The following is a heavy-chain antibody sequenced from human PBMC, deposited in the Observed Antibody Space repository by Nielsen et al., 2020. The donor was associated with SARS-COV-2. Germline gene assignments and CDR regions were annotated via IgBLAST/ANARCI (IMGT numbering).Heavy chain of an antibody. CDR1: GFTFYNYG. J-gene: IGHJ1*01. Sequence: GESLKISCAASGFTFYNYGIHWVRQAPGKGLEWLAIISYDGSNKYYADSVKGRFTISRDNSKNTLYLQMNSLRTEDTAVYYCAKDPGYGSTWSHPEHFQYWGQGTLVTVSS. CDR3: AKDPGYGSTWSHPEHFQY. CDR2: ISYDGSNK. D-gene: IGHD6-13*01. V-gene: IGHV3-30*18.